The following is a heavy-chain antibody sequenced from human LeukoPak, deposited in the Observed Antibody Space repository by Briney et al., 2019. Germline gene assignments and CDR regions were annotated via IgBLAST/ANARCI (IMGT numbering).Heavy chain of an antibody. V-gene: IGHV1-2*02. J-gene: IGHJ5*02. CDR3: ARDRYFDWLSYGNWFDP. Sequence: VASVKVSCKASGYTFTGYYMHWVRQATGQGLEGMGWINPNSGGTNYAQKFQGRVTMTRDTSISTAYMELSRLRSDDTAVYYCARDRYFDWLSYGNWFDPWGQGTLVTVSS. CDR2: INPNSGGT. D-gene: IGHD3-9*01. CDR1: GYTFTGYY.